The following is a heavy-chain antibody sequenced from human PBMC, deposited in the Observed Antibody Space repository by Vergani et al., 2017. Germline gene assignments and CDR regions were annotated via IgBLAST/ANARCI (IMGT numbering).Heavy chain of an antibody. CDR2: IWYDGSNK. J-gene: IGHJ4*02. CDR1: GFTFSSHG. CDR3: AKDLDRDSSGRFDF. V-gene: IGHV3-33*06. Sequence: QVQLVESEGGVVQPGRSLTLSCVASGFTFSSHGMHWVRQAPGKGLEWVAVIWYDGSNKYYGDSVKGRFTISRDNSKNTLYLQMNSLRVEDTAVYYCAKDLDRDSSGRFDFWGRGTLVTVSS. D-gene: IGHD6-19*01.